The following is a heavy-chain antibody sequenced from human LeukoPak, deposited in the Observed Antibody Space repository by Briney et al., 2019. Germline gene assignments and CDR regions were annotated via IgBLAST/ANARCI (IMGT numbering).Heavy chain of an antibody. CDR1: GFTFSSYW. D-gene: IGHD3-10*01. CDR2: INSDGSST. J-gene: IGHJ5*02. CDR3: ARDGYGSGSSPNNWFDP. V-gene: IGHV3-74*01. Sequence: GGSLRLSCAASGFTFSSYWMHWVRHAPGKGLVWVSRINSDGSSTSYADSVKGRFTISRDNAKNTLYLQMNSLRAEDTAVYYCARDGYGSGSSPNNWFDPWGQGTLVTVSS.